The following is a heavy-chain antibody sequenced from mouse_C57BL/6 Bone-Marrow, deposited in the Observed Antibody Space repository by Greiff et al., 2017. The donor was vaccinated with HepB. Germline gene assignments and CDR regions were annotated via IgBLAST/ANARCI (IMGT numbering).Heavy chain of an antibody. Sequence: QVHVKQSGAELARPGASVKMSCKASGYTFTSYTMHWVKQRPGQGLEWIGYINPSSGYTKYNQKFKDKATLTADKSSSTAYMQLSSLTSEDSAVYYCARSGRSFDYWGQGTTLTVSS. D-gene: IGHD3-1*01. CDR3: ARSGRSFDY. CDR1: GYTFTSYT. CDR2: INPSSGYT. V-gene: IGHV1-4*01. J-gene: IGHJ2*01.